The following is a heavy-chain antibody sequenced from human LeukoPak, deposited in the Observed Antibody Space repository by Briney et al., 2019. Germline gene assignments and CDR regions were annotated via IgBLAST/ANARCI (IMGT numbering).Heavy chain of an antibody. Sequence: SGPALVKPTQILTLTCTFSGFSLSTTGMCVSWIRQPPGKALEWLALIDWDDDKCYSTSLKTRLTISKDTSKNQVVLTMTNMDPVDTATYYCTRYTYYYDSSAYAFDIWGQGTMVTVSS. CDR3: TRYTYYYDSSAYAFDI. V-gene: IGHV2-70*01. J-gene: IGHJ3*02. D-gene: IGHD3-22*01. CDR1: GFSLSTTGMC. CDR2: IDWDDDK.